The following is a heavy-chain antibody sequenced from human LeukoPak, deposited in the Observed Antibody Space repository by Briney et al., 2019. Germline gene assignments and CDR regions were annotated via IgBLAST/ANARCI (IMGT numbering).Heavy chain of an antibody. D-gene: IGHD6-13*01. Sequence: GGSLRLSCAASGFTFSSYDMHWVRQATGKGLEWVSAIGTAGDTYYPGSVKGRFTISRENAKNSLYLQMNSLRAGGTAVYYCARGPNSIAAAGSLGYFDYWGQGTLVTVSS. CDR2: IGTAGDT. CDR1: GFTFSSYD. CDR3: ARGPNSIAAAGSLGYFDY. J-gene: IGHJ4*02. V-gene: IGHV3-13*01.